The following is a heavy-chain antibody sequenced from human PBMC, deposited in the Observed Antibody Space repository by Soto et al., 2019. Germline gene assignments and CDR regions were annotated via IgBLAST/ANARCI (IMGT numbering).Heavy chain of an antibody. CDR2: ISGSGGST. D-gene: IGHD2-2*01. CDR3: AKDVIDGYCSSTSCPAYYFDY. J-gene: IGHJ4*02. Sequence: GGSLRLSCAASGFTFSSYAMSWVRQAPGKGLEWVSAISGSGGSTYYADSVKGRFTISRDNSKNTLYLQMNSLRAEDTAVYYCAKDVIDGYCSSTSCPAYYFDYWGQGTLVTVSS. V-gene: IGHV3-23*01. CDR1: GFTFSSYA.